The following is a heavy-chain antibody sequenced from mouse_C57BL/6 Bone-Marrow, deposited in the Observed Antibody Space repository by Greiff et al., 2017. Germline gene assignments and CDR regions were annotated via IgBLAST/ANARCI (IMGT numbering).Heavy chain of an antibody. CDR2: ISNLPYSI. J-gene: IGHJ4*01. CDR1: GFTFSDYG. Sequence: EVKLMESGGGLVQPGGSLKLSCAASGFTFSDYGMAWVRQAPRKGPEWVAFISNLPYSIDYADTVTGRFTISRENAKNTRYLEMSSLRSEDTAMYYCSRAGLRSYDYAMDYWGQGTSVTVSS. CDR3: SRAGLRSYDYAMDY. D-gene: IGHD1-1*01. V-gene: IGHV5-15*01.